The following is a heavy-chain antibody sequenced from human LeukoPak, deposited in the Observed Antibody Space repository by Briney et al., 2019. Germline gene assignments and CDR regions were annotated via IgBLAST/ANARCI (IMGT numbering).Heavy chain of an antibody. CDR2: INAGNGNT. J-gene: IGHJ5*02. D-gene: IGHD3-9*01. V-gene: IGHV1-3*01. Sequence: GASVKVSCKASGYTFTSYAMHWVRQAPGQRLEWMGWINAGNGNTKNSQKLRGRVTITRDTSASTAYMELSSLRSEDTAVYYCARDIDLFSSWFDPWGQGTLVTVSS. CDR3: ARDIDLFSSWFDP. CDR1: GYTFTSYA.